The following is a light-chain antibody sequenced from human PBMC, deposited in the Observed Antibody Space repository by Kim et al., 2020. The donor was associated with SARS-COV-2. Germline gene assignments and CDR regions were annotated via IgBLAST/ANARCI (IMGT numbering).Light chain of an antibody. J-gene: IGKJ4*01. V-gene: IGKV4-1*01. CDR1: QSVLYSFNNKNY. Sequence: DIVMTQSPDSLAVSLGERATINCKSSQSVLYSFNNKNYLGWYQQKPGQAPKLLIYWASTRESGVPDRFSGSGSGTDFTLTISSLQAEDVAVYYCQQYYSTPLTFGGGTKLEIK. CDR2: WAS. CDR3: QQYYSTPLT.